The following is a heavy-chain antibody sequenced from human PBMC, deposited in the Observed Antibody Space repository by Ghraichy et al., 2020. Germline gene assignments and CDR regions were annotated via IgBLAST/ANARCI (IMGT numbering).Heavy chain of an antibody. CDR1: GASLSGYY. CDR3: ARGRPYSDYGQGFNWFDT. D-gene: IGHD5-12*01. V-gene: IGHV4-34*01. CDR2: INRSGGT. J-gene: IGHJ5*02. Sequence: SETLSLTCSVYGASLSGYYWSWIRQSPGKGLEWIGEINRSGGTNYNPSLKSRVTISVDTAKEQFSLKLSFVTAADTAVYYCARGRPYSDYGQGFNWFDTWGQGTPVTVSS.